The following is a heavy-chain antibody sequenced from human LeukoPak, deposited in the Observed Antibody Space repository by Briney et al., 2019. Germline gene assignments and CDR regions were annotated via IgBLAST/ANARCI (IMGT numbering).Heavy chain of an antibody. CDR2: IKPDGSET. D-gene: IGHD6-19*01. J-gene: IGHJ4*02. CDR3: AREESRQWLELYYFDY. V-gene: IGHV3-7*01. CDR1: GFTFSSYW. Sequence: GGSLRLSCAASGFTFSSYWMSWVRQTPGKGLEWVANIKPDGSETYYVDLEGRFTVSRDNAKKSLYLQMNSLRAEDTAVYYCAREESRQWLELYYFDYWGQGTLVTVSS.